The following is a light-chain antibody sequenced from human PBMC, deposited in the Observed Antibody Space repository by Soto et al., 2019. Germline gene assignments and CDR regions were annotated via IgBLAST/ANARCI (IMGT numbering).Light chain of an antibody. J-gene: IGKJ3*01. V-gene: IGKV1-12*02. CDR2: AAS. CDR3: QQANSFPFT. Sequence: DIPMTQSPSSVSASVGDRVTITCRTSQIINKWLAWYQQKPGKAPTLLIYAASTLQSGVPSRFSGSGSGADFTLTISSLQPEDFATYYCQQANSFPFTFGPGTKVDIK. CDR1: QIINKW.